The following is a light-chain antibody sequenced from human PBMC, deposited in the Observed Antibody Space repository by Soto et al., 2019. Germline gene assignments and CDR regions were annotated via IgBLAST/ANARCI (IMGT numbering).Light chain of an antibody. V-gene: IGKV2-30*01. J-gene: IGKJ1*01. Sequence: DVVMTQSPLSLSVTLGQPASISCRSSQGLVYSDGNTFLNWFHQRPGQSPRRLIYQVSNRDSGVPDRFSGSGSGTDCTLTISGVEAEDVGIYYCVQGTHWPWTFGQGTKVEIK. CDR3: VQGTHWPWT. CDR1: QGLVYSDGNTF. CDR2: QVS.